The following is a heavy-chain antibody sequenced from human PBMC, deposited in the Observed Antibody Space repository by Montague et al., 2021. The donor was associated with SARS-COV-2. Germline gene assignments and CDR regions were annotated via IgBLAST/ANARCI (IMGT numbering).Heavy chain of an antibody. V-gene: IGHV4-59*08. D-gene: IGHD1-1*01. J-gene: IGHJ5*02. CDR3: ARHSVSEDGTFFRSYFDP. CDR1: GVTVRDYF. CDR2: IFYNGYT. Sequence: SETLSLTCTVSGVTVRDYFWNWILQTPAKRLQWIGYIFYNGYTKYNPSLHSRVTLSVDTPGNQFFLSLRSVTASDTATYFCARHSVSEDGTFFRSYFDPWGQGAQVIVSS.